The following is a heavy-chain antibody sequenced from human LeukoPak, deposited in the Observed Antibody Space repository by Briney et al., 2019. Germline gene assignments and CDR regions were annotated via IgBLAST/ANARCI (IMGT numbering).Heavy chain of an antibody. D-gene: IGHD6-13*01. Sequence: ASVKVSCKASGYTFAGYYIHWVRQAPGQGLEWLGRISPNSGVPNYAQNFQGRVTMTRDTFVNTVYMELSGLKSDDTGAYYCAREVGYSTSWYGRFDPWGQGTVVTVSS. J-gene: IGHJ5*02. CDR2: ISPNSGVP. CDR1: GYTFAGYY. CDR3: AREVGYSTSWYGRFDP. V-gene: IGHV1-2*05.